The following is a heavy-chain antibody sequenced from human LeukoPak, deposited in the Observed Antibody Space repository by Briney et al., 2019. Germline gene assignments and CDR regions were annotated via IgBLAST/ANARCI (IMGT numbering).Heavy chain of an antibody. CDR3: ARGGRKDYGDFFDY. D-gene: IGHD4-17*01. J-gene: IGHJ4*02. V-gene: IGHV3-7*01. CDR2: IKQDGSEK. Sequence: PGGSLRLSCAASGFTFSGYWMSWVRQAPGKGLEWVANIKQDGSEKYYVDSVKGRFTIPRDNAKNSLYLQMNSLRAEDTAVYYCARGGRKDYGDFFDYWGQGTLVTVSS. CDR1: GFTFSGYW.